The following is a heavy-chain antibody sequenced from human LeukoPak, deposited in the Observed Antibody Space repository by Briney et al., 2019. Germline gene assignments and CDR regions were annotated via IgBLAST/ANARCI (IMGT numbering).Heavy chain of an antibody. J-gene: IGHJ4*02. D-gene: IGHD6-19*01. CDR1: GGSISSSNW. V-gene: IGHV4-4*02. CDR2: IYHSEST. CDR3: ARGHGAGTFAVFYFDY. Sequence: SETLSLTCAVSGGSISSSNWWSWVRQPPGKGLEWIGEIYHSESTNYNLSLKSRVTISVDKSKNQFSLKLSSVTAADTAVYYCARGHGAGTFAVFYFDYWGQGTLVTVSS.